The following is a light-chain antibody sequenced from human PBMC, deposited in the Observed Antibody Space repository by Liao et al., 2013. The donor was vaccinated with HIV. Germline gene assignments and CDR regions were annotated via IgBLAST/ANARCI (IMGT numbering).Light chain of an antibody. CDR3: QVWYSGRDQAVI. V-gene: IGLV3-1*01. J-gene: IGLJ2*01. Sequence: SYELTQPPSVSVSPGQTASITCSGDKLGDKYVSWYQQKPGQAPVLVMHYDSDRPSGIPERFSGSHSGNTATLTISRVEVGDEADYYCQVWYSGRDQAVIFGGGTKLTVL. CDR2: YDS. CDR1: KLGDKY.